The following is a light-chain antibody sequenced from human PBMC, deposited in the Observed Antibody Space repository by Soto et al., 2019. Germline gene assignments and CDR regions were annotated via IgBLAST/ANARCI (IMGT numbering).Light chain of an antibody. CDR2: KAS. CDR3: QHYNSYSEA. Sequence: DVEVTHSQSTLLGSVGDRVTITCRASQTISSWLAWYQQKPGKAPKLLIYKASTLKSGVPSRFSGSGSGTEFTLTISSLQPDDFATYYCQHYNSYSEAVGQGTKV. V-gene: IGKV1-5*03. J-gene: IGKJ1*01. CDR1: QTISSW.